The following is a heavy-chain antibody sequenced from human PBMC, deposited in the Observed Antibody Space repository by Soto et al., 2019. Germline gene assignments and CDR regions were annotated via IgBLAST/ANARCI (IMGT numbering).Heavy chain of an antibody. Sequence: GGSLRLSCAASGFTFSSYWMSWVRQAPGKGLEWVANVKQDGSEKYYVDSVKGRFTISRDNAKNSLYLQMNSLRAEDTAVYYCARTGLTDFWSGYHTTPYLDDWGQGTLVTVSS. CDR1: GFTFSSYW. D-gene: IGHD3-3*01. J-gene: IGHJ4*02. CDR3: ARTGLTDFWSGYHTTPYLDD. CDR2: VKQDGSEK. V-gene: IGHV3-7*01.